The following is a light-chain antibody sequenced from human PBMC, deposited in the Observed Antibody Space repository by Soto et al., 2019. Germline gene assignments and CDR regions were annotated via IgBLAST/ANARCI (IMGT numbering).Light chain of an antibody. V-gene: IGLV2-14*01. CDR1: SSDVGDYNS. J-gene: IGLJ3*02. CDR2: DVS. CDR3: SSYTSSSPWV. Sequence: QSVLTQPASVSGSPGQSITISCTGASSDVGDYNSVSWYQQHPGKAPKLMIYDVSNRPSGVSNRFSGSKSGNTASLTISGLQAEDEADYYCSSYTSSSPWVFGGGTKLTVL.